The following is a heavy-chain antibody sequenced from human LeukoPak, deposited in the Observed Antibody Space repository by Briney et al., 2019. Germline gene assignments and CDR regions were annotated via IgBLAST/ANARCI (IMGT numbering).Heavy chain of an antibody. J-gene: IGHJ4*02. V-gene: IGHV1-69*04. CDR1: GGTFSSYA. Sequence: ASVKVSCKASGGTFSSYAISWVRQAPGQGLEWMGRIIPILGIASYAQKFQGRVTITADKSTSTAYMELSSLRSEDTAVYYCANYGSGSSPYFDYWGQGTLVTVSS. CDR3: ANYGSGSSPYFDY. CDR2: IIPILGIA. D-gene: IGHD3-10*01.